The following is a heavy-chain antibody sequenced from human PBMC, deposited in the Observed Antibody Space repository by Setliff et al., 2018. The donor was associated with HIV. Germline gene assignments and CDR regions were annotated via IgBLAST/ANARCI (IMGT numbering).Heavy chain of an antibody. CDR1: GDSINSHF. V-gene: IGHV4-59*11. CDR3: ARGGKRAFDI. CDR2: ISSTGAA. Sequence: SETLSLTCTVSGDSINSHFWTWIRQSPRKGLEWIGYISSTGAAWYNQSLKSRVTMSIDTSKIHFSLTLSSVSGADTALYFCARGGKRAFDIWGQGAMVTVSS. J-gene: IGHJ3*02.